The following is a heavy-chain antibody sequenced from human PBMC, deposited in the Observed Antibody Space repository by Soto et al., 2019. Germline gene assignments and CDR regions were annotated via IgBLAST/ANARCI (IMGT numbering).Heavy chain of an antibody. CDR2: IYPGDSDT. J-gene: IGHJ4*02. D-gene: IGHD3-22*01. CDR3: ARASLYYYDSSGYYPYLYYFDY. Sequence: GESLKISCKGSGYSFTSYWIGWVRQMPGKGLEWMGIIYPGDSDTRYSPSFQGQVPISADKSISTAYLQWSSLKASDTAMYYCARASLYYYDSSGYYPYLYYFDYWGQGTLVTVSS. V-gene: IGHV5-51*01. CDR1: GYSFTSYW.